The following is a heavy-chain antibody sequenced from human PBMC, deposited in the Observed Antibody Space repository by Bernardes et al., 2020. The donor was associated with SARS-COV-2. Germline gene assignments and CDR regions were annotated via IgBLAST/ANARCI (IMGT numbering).Heavy chain of an antibody. D-gene: IGHD2-2*02. V-gene: IGHV1-18*01. Sequence: ASVKVSCMASGYTFTNYGITWVRQAPGQGLEWMGWISDYNGNTNYAQKFQGRLTMTTDTSTSTAFMELRSLRSDDTAVYYCARPLFCSRTTCFTGWFDPWGQGTLVTVSS. CDR3: ARPLFCSRTTCFTGWFDP. CDR1: GYTFTNYG. J-gene: IGHJ5*02. CDR2: ISDYNGNT.